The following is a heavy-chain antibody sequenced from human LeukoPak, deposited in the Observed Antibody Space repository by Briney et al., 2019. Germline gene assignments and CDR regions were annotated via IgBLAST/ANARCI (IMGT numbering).Heavy chain of an antibody. V-gene: IGHV4-39*01. D-gene: IGHD2/OR15-2a*01. Sequence: AETLSLTCTVSGASISSTNNYWGWIRQPPGKGLAWIGYIHYSGGIYYTPSLKSRVTISVDTQKNQFSLKLPSVTAADTAVYYCERRAGNYFHYYYWGQGTLVTVSS. CDR2: IHYSGGI. CDR3: ERRAGNYFHYYY. J-gene: IGHJ4*02. CDR1: GASISSTNNY.